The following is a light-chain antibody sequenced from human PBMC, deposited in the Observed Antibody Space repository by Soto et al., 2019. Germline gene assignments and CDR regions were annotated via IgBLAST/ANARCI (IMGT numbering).Light chain of an antibody. CDR3: QQYNSYWWT. J-gene: IGKJ1*01. CDR2: DAS. CDR1: QSISSW. Sequence: DIQMSQSPSPLSASVGARVTITCRASQSISSWLAWYRRKPGQAPMLLIYDASSLESGVPSGFSGSGSGTEFTLTISSLQPDEFATYYCQQYNSYWWTFCQGTKVEIK. V-gene: IGKV1-5*01.